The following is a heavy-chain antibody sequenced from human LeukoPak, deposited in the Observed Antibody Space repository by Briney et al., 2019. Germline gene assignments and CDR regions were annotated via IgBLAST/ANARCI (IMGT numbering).Heavy chain of an antibody. J-gene: IGHJ4*02. CDR2: ISYDGSNK. CDR1: GFTFSSYA. V-gene: IGHV3-30-3*01. CDR3: ASYGSSGYYFDY. Sequence: GRSLRLSCAASGFTFSSYAMHWVRQAPGKGLEWVAVISYDGSNKYYADSVKGRFTISRDNSKNTLYLQMNSLRAEDTAVYYCASYGSSGYYFDYWGQGTLVTVSS. D-gene: IGHD3-22*01.